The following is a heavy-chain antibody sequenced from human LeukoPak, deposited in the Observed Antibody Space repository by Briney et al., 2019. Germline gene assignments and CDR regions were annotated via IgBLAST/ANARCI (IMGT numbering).Heavy chain of an antibody. Sequence: GGSLRLSCAASGFTFSSHWMSWVRQAPGKGLEWVANIKKDGSEKYYVDAVKGRFTISRDNAKTSLYLQMNSLRAEDTAVYYCARDPDFIAVAGTFDYWGQGTLVTVSS. D-gene: IGHD6-19*01. CDR2: IKKDGSEK. V-gene: IGHV3-7*01. J-gene: IGHJ4*02. CDR3: ARDPDFIAVAGTFDY. CDR1: GFTFSSHW.